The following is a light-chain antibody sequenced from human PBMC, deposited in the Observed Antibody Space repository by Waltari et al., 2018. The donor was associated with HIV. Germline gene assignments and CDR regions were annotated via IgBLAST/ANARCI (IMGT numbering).Light chain of an antibody. Sequence: DIVMTQSPDSLAVSLGETVSINCKSSRTVLYPSDNTNYLAWYQQKPGQAPRVLISWASTRAVMVPSSIPALGVPERFSGSGSGTNFSLTISGLQEDDVAIYYCQQYYSLPPTFGGGTRVERK. CDR3: QQYYSLPPT. CDR2: WAS. CDR1: RTVLYPSDNTNY. J-gene: IGKJ4*01. V-gene: IGKV4-1*01.